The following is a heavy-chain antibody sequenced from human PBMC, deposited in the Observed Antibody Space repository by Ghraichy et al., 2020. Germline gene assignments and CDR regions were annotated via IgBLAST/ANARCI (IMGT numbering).Heavy chain of an antibody. CDR1: GFNFSSYG. V-gene: IGHV3-33*01. CDR3: AREIPPDYSDSSGYELTAFDL. D-gene: IGHD3-22*01. J-gene: IGHJ3*01. Sequence: GGSLRLSCAASGFNFSSYGMHWVRQAPGKGLEWVSVIWYDGSNKYSADSVKGRFTISRDNSKNTLYLHMNSLRAEDTAVYYCAREIPPDYSDSSGYELTAFDLCGQGTMVTVSS. CDR2: IWYDGSNK.